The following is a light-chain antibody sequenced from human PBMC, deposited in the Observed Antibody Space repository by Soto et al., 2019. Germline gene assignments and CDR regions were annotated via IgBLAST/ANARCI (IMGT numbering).Light chain of an antibody. CDR1: SSDVGGYNY. V-gene: IGLV2-14*01. CDR3: SSYKISSTPVV. CDR2: EVS. J-gene: IGLJ2*01. Sequence: QSVLTQPASVSGSPGQSITISCTGTSSDVGGYNYVSWYQQHPGKAPKLMIYEVSNRPSGVSNRFSGSKSGNTASLTISGLQAEDAADYYCSSYKISSTPVVFGGGTKLTVL.